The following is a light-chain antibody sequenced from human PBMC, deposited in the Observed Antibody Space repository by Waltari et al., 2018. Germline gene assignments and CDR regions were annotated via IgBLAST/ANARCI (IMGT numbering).Light chain of an antibody. J-gene: IGKJ5*01. V-gene: IGKV1-12*01. CDR3: QQASSFLLT. Sequence: DIQMTQSPSSVSASVGDRVNISCRASQAIDTRVAWYQVKPGKAPKLLIYATSSLHSGVPSRFSGSGSGTDFTLTIASLQPEDFATYYCQQASSFLLTFGQGTRLEIK. CDR1: QAIDTR. CDR2: ATS.